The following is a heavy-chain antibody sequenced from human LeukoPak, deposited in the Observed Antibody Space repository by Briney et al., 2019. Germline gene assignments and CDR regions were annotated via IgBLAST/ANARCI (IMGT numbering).Heavy chain of an antibody. CDR2: TCGSGGNA. CDR3: AKDRPHPSAEPTNFDY. D-gene: IGHD1-14*01. J-gene: IGHJ4*02. V-gene: IGHV3-23*01. Sequence: GGSLRLSCSASGFTLSSYAMSWVRQAPGKGLEWVSATCGSGGNAYYSDSVKGRFTISRDNSKNTLYLQMNSLRAEDTAVYYCAKDRPHPSAEPTNFDYWGQGTLVTVSS. CDR1: GFTLSSYA.